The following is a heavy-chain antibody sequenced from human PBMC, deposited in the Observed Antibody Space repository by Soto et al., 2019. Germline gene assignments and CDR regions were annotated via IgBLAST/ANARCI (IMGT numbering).Heavy chain of an antibody. CDR3: ANVVPAAKVYCYGMDV. V-gene: IGHV4-34*01. J-gene: IGHJ6*02. Sequence: LSLTCAVYCGSLSGYYWSWIRQPPGKGLEWIGEINHSGSTNYNPSLKSRVTISVDTSKNQFSLKLSSVTAADTAVYYCANVVPAAKVYCYGMDVWGQGTTVTVSS. CDR2: INHSGST. D-gene: IGHD2-2*01. CDR1: CGSLSGYY.